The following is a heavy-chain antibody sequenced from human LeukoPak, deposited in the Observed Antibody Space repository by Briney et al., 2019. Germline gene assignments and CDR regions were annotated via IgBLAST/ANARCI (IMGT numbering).Heavy chain of an antibody. Sequence: ASVKVSCKVSIYTFTELSIHWVRQAPGKGLEWMGYFDSEDGEAIYAQKFQGRIPVTEDTSADTAYLELTSLKSEDTAVYYCATSENSDYRYDGSSRYFDFWGQGTQLTVSS. V-gene: IGHV1-24*01. J-gene: IGHJ4*02. CDR1: IYTFTELS. D-gene: IGHD3-16*02. CDR3: ATSENSDYRYDGSSRYFDF. CDR2: FDSEDGEA.